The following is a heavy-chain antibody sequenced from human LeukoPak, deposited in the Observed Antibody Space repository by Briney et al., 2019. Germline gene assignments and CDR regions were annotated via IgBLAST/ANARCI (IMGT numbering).Heavy chain of an antibody. CDR3: VTARRNANGYFPFDY. CDR2: IKSKTDGGTT. Sequence: GGSLRLSCAASGFTFINAWMTWARQVPGKGLEWVGRIKSKTDGGTTEFAAPVTGRFTISRDDSKDMMFLQMDSLKTEDAAVYYCVTARRNANGYFPFDYWGQGALVAVS. V-gene: IGHV3-15*01. J-gene: IGHJ4*02. CDR1: GFTFINAW. D-gene: IGHD5-24*01.